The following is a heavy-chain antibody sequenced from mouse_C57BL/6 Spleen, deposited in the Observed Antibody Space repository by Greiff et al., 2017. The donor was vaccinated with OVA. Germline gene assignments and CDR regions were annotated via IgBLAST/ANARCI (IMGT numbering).Heavy chain of an antibody. CDR1: GYAFTNYL. V-gene: IGHV1-54*01. Sequence: VQLQQSGAELVRPGTSVKVSCKASGYAFTNYLIEWVKQRPGQGLEWIGVINPGSGGTNYNEKFKGKATLTADKSSSTAYMQLSSLTSEDSAVYFCARAPYDYFFDYWGQGTTLTVSS. D-gene: IGHD2-4*01. CDR3: ARAPYDYFFDY. CDR2: INPGSGGT. J-gene: IGHJ2*01.